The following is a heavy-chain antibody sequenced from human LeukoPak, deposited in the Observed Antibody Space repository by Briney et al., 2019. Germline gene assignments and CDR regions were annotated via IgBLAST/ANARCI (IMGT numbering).Heavy chain of an antibody. V-gene: IGHV1-69*06. CDR3: AREGYSSGWYNYFDY. CDR2: IIPIFGTA. J-gene: IGHJ4*02. D-gene: IGHD6-19*01. CDR1: GGTFSSYA. Sequence: ASVKVSCKASGGTFSSYAISWVRQAPGQGLEWMGGIIPIFGTANYAQKFQGRVTITADKSTSTAYVELSSLRSEDTAVYYCAREGYSSGWYNYFDYWGQGTLVTVSS.